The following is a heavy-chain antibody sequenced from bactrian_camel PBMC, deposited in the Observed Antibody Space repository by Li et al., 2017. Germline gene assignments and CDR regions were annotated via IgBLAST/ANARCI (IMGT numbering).Heavy chain of an antibody. V-gene: IGHV3S67*01. Sequence: VQLVESGGGSVQAGGSLRLSCVVSELTSSDYCMGWFRQAPGKEREGVAAIGRDGNTSYADSVKGRFSLFKDNAADTLYLQMNSLKSEDTAMYYCAAESRVSAIATVYRDGCSLLDSEYWGQGTQVTVS. CDR3: AAESRVSAIATVYRDGCSLLDSEY. CDR2: IGRDGNT. J-gene: IGHJ4*01. D-gene: IGHD4*01. CDR1: ELTSSDYC.